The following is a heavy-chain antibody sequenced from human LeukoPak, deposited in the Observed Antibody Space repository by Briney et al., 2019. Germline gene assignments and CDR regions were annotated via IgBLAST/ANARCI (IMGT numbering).Heavy chain of an antibody. V-gene: IGHV3-48*04. CDR3: AIHPRGYSGYGDAFDI. CDR2: ISISGTI. CDR1: GFILNTNS. D-gene: IGHD5-12*01. Sequence: GGSLRLSCAASGFILNTNSINGVRQAPGKGLEWLSYISISGTIYYADSVKGRFTISRDNAKNSLYLQMNSLRAEDTAVYYCAIHPRGYSGYGDAFDIWGQGTMVTVSS. J-gene: IGHJ3*02.